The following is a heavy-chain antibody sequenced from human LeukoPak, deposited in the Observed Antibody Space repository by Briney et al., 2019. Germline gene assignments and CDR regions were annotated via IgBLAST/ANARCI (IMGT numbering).Heavy chain of an antibody. Sequence: GASVTVSFTSSGYSFTSFYIHWVRQAPGQGLEWMGWIHPRSGDTRYAQKVQGRVTMAMDTSISTVYMDLSSLGYDDTAVYYCARDGEYGTGSYYRGSFDYWGQGILVTVSS. CDR3: ARDGEYGTGSYYRGSFDY. CDR1: GYSFTSFY. CDR2: IHPRSGDT. D-gene: IGHD3-10*01. V-gene: IGHV1-2*02. J-gene: IGHJ4*02.